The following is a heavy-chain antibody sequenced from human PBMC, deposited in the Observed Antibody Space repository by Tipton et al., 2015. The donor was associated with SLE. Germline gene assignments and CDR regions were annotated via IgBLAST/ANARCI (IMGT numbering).Heavy chain of an antibody. J-gene: IGHJ6*03. CDR2: IYYSGST. Sequence: TLSLTCTVSGGSISSYYWSWIRQPPGKGLEWIGYIYYSGSTNYNPSLKSRVTISVDTSKNQFSLKLSSVTAADTAVYYCARDRADGGFLEWGYYYYYMDVWGKGTTVTVSS. CDR3: ARDRADGGFLEWGYYYYYMDV. V-gene: IGHV4-59*01. D-gene: IGHD3-3*01. CDR1: GGSISSYY.